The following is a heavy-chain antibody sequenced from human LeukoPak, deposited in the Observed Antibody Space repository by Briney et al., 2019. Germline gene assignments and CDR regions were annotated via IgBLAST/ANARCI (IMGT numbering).Heavy chain of an antibody. Sequence: GESLKISCKGSGYSFTSYWIAWVRQMPGKGLEWMGIIYPGDSDTRYSPSFQGQVTISADKLISTAYLQWSSLKASDTAMYYCARLTNLYSGSHWYWGQGTLVTVSS. CDR1: GYSFTSYW. CDR2: IYPGDSDT. D-gene: IGHD1-26*01. V-gene: IGHV5-51*01. CDR3: ARLTNLYSGSHWY. J-gene: IGHJ4*02.